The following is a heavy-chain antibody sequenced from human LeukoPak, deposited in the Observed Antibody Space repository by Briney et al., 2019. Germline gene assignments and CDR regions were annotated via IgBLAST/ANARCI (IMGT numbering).Heavy chain of an antibody. CDR2: IYYSGST. CDR1: GGSISSGGYY. D-gene: IGHD3-16*02. CDR3: ARATYYDYVWGSYRSPEFDY. J-gene: IGHJ4*02. V-gene: IGHV4-31*03. Sequence: SETLSLTCTVSGGSISSGGYYWSWIRQHPGKGLEWIGYIYYSGSTYYNPSLKSRVTISVDTSKNQFSLKLSSVTAADTAVYYCARATYYDYVWGSYRSPEFDYWGQGTLVTVYS.